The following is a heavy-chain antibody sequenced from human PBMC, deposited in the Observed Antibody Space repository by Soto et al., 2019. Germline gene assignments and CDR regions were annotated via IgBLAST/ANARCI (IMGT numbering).Heavy chain of an antibody. Sequence: SVKVSCKASGVTFSSYTISWVRQAPGQGLEWMGRIIPILGTADYAQKFQGRVTITADESTSTAYMELSSLKYEDTAVYYCAGHSSGVPGYYYGMDVWGQGTTVTVS. D-gene: IGHD3-22*01. CDR3: AGHSSGVPGYYYGMDV. J-gene: IGHJ6*02. CDR1: GVTFSSYT. CDR2: IIPILGTA. V-gene: IGHV1-69*08.